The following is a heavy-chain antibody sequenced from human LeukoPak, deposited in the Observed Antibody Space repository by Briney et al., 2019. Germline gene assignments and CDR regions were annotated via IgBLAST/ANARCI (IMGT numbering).Heavy chain of an antibody. CDR3: ARDAGSGYFDY. CDR1: GFTFGTYA. D-gene: IGHD6-19*01. J-gene: IGHJ4*02. CDR2: ISSSSSTI. Sequence: GGSLILSCAASGFTFGTYAMNWVRQAPGKGLEWVSYISSSSSTIYFPDSVKGRFTISRDSAKNSLYLQMNGLRDEDTAVYYCARDAGSGYFDYWGQGTLVTVSS. V-gene: IGHV3-48*02.